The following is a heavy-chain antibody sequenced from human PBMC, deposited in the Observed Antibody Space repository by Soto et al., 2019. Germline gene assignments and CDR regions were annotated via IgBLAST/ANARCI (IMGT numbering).Heavy chain of an antibody. V-gene: IGHV1-18*01. D-gene: IGHD6-19*01. J-gene: IGHJ6*02. Sequence: QVQLVQSGAEVKKPGASVKVSCKASGYTFTSYGISWVRQAPGQGLEWMGWISAYNGNTNYAQKLQGRVTMTTDPSTSTAYMELRSLRSDDTAVDSCARTVIAVAGTDYYYYGMDVWGQGTTVTVSS. CDR2: ISAYNGNT. CDR3: ARTVIAVAGTDYYYYGMDV. CDR1: GYTFTSYG.